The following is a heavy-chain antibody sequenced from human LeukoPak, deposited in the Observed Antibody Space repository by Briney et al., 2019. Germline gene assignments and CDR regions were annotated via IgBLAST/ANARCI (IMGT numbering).Heavy chain of an antibody. CDR1: GFTFSNYA. Sequence: GGPLRLSCAAPGFTFSNYAMSWVRQTPGKGLDWVSGISVSGATTYYANSVKGRFTISRDNSKNTLNLQMNSLRAEDTAVYYCARDPSGSSSGWYHFDYWGQGSLVTVSS. CDR3: ARDPSGSSSGWYHFDY. D-gene: IGHD6-19*01. V-gene: IGHV3-23*01. J-gene: IGHJ4*02. CDR2: ISVSGATT.